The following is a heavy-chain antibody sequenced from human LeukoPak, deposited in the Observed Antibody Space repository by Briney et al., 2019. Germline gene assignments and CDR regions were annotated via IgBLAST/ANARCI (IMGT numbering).Heavy chain of an antibody. CDR3: ARDTAAGGTSRFDY. CDR1: GYTFTGHY. Sequence: GASVKVSCKTSGYTFTGHYMHWVRQAPGQGLERMGWINPNSGGTNYAQEFQGRVTMTRDTSISTAYMELSRLRSDDTAVYYCARDTAAGGTSRFDYWGQGTLVTVSS. CDR2: INPNSGGT. V-gene: IGHV1-2*02. D-gene: IGHD6-13*01. J-gene: IGHJ4*02.